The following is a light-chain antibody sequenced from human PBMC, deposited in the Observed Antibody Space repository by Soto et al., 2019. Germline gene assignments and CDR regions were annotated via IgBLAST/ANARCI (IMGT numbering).Light chain of an antibody. CDR2: DVS. CDR3: CSYAGSYTYVV. CDR1: SSDVGCYNY. Sequence: QSALTQPRSVSGSPGQSVTISCTGTSSDVGCYNYVSWYQQHPGKAPKLMIYDVSKRPSGVPDRFSGSKSGNTASLTISGLQAEDEADYDCCSYAGSYTYVVFGGGTKLTVL. J-gene: IGLJ2*01. V-gene: IGLV2-11*01.